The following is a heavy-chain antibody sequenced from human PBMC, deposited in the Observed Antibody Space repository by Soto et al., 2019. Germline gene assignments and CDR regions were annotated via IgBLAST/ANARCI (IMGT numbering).Heavy chain of an antibody. J-gene: IGHJ6*02. Sequence: VQLVQSGAEVKKPGASVKVSCKASGYTFTSYGISWVRQATGQGREWMGWIRAYNGNTNYAQKLQGRVTITTDTSTSTDYTELRSMISDDSAGDFCARAERIGDVWGQGTTVTVSS. CDR2: IRAYNGNT. V-gene: IGHV1-18*01. CDR1: GYTFTSYG. CDR3: ARAERIGDV.